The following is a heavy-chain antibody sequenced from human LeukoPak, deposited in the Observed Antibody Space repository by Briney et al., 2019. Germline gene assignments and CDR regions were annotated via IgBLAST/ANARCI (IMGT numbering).Heavy chain of an antibody. V-gene: IGHV3-21*01. CDR2: ISSSSSYI. CDR3: ASFRYSGYDIDY. J-gene: IGHJ4*02. CDR1: GFTFSSYS. D-gene: IGHD5-12*01. Sequence: GGSLRLSCAASGFTFSSYSMNWVRQAPGKGLEWVSSISSSSSYIYYADSVKGRFTISRDNAKNSLHLQMNSLRAEDTAVYYCASFRYSGYDIDYWGQGTLVTVSS.